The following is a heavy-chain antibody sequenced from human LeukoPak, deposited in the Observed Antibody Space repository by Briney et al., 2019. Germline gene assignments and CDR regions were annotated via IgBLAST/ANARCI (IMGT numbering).Heavy chain of an antibody. CDR3: ARDLDWGAFDA. J-gene: IGHJ5*02. D-gene: IGHD3-9*01. Sequence: GGSLRLSCAASGFTFSSYAMSWVRQAPGKGLEWVSSISGSGTNTDYADSVKGRFTISRDNSKNTVNVQMNSLRAEDTAVYYCARDLDWGAFDAWGQGTLVTVSS. V-gene: IGHV3-23*01. CDR2: ISGSGTNT. CDR1: GFTFSSYA.